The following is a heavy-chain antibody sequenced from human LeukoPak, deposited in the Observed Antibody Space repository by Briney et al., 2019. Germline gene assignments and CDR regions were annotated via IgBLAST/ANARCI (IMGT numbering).Heavy chain of an antibody. Sequence: GGSLRLSCAASGFTFSTYAMSWVRQAPGKGLEWVSTISDNGGSTYYADSVKGRFTISRDNSMNTLYLQMISLRVEDTAVYYCAKPPPDSSSWLFDSWGQGALVTVSS. CDR1: GFTFSTYA. J-gene: IGHJ4*02. CDR2: ISDNGGST. V-gene: IGHV3-23*01. CDR3: AKPPPDSSSWLFDS. D-gene: IGHD6-13*01.